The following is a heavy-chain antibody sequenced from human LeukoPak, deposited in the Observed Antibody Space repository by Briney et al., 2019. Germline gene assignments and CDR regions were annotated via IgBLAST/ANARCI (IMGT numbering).Heavy chain of an antibody. D-gene: IGHD6-13*01. CDR3: ARSPVDRAAAGTGDIRVWDYYYYYYMDV. J-gene: IGHJ6*03. Sequence: ASVKVSCKASGYTFTSYDINWVRQATGQGLEWMGWMNPNSGNTGYAQKFQGRVTMTSNTSISTAYMELSSLISEDTAVYYCARSPVDRAAAGTGDIRVWDYYYYYYMDVWGKGTTVTISS. CDR1: GYTFTSYD. V-gene: IGHV1-8*01. CDR2: MNPNSGNT.